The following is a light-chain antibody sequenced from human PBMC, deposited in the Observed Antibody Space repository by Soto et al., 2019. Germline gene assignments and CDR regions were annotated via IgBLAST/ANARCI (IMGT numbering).Light chain of an antibody. V-gene: IGLV3-21*02. J-gene: IGLJ1*01. Sequence: SYELTQPPSVSVAPGQTARITCGGNNIGGKSVHWYQQKPGQAPVLVVYDDSDRPSGIPERFSGSNSGNTATLTISRVEAGDEADYYCQVWDSSSDPYVFGTGTKLTVL. CDR1: NIGGKS. CDR3: QVWDSSSDPYV. CDR2: DDS.